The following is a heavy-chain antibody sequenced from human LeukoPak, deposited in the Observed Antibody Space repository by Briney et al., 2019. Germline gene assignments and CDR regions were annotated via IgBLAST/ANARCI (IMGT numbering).Heavy chain of an antibody. CDR3: ARDEGWELPETS. CDR1: GFTFSSYE. CDR2: ISSSSSYI. V-gene: IGHV3-21*01. Sequence: GGSLRLSCAASGFTFSSYEMNWVRQAPGKGLEWVSSISSSSSYIYYADSVKGRFTISRDNAKNSLYLQMNSLRAEDTAVYYCARDEGWELPETSWGQGTMVTVSS. D-gene: IGHD1-26*01. J-gene: IGHJ3*01.